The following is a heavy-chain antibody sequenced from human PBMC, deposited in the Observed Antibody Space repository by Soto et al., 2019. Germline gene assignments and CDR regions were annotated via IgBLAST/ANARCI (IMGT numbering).Heavy chain of an antibody. CDR3: GRDRGSYALDY. D-gene: IGHD1-26*01. V-gene: IGHV1-18*01. J-gene: IGHJ4*02. Sequence: ASVKVSCKASGYTFTSYGFIWVRQAPGQGLEWMGWISAYNGNTNYAQKVQGRVTMTTDTSTTTAYMELRSLRSDDTAVYYCGRDRGSYALDYWGQGTLVTVSS. CDR1: GYTFTSYG. CDR2: ISAYNGNT.